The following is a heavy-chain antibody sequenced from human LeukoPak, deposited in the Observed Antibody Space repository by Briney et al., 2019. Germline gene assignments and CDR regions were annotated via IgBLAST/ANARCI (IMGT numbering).Heavy chain of an antibody. J-gene: IGHJ6*03. Sequence: GGSLRLSCAASGFTFSDSYMSWIRQAPGKGLEWLSYISSSGSTIYYADSVKGRFTISRDNAKNSLYLQMNSLRAEDTAVYYCARDQASIAVADYYYYYMDVWGKGTTVTVSS. D-gene: IGHD6-19*01. CDR2: ISSSGSTI. CDR3: ARDQASIAVADYYYYYMDV. V-gene: IGHV3-11*04. CDR1: GFTFSDSY.